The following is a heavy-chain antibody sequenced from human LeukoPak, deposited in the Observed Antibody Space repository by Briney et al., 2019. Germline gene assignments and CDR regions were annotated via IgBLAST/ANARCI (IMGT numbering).Heavy chain of an antibody. Sequence: ASVKVSCQASGYTFTNYIISWVRQAPGQGLEWMGWIRAYNGNPNYAQKIQGRVTMTTDTSTATAYMELRSLRSDDTAVYYCARGGNYFRFDPWGQGTLVTVSS. CDR2: IRAYNGNP. CDR3: ARGGNYFRFDP. D-gene: IGHD1-26*01. J-gene: IGHJ5*02. CDR1: GYTFTNYI. V-gene: IGHV1-18*01.